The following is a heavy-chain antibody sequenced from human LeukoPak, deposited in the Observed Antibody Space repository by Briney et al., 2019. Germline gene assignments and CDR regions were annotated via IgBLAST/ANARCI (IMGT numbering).Heavy chain of an antibody. V-gene: IGHV3-74*01. CDR2: INSDGSTT. Sequence: PGGSLRLSCGASGFTFSSYWMHWVRQAPGKRLVWISRINSDGSTTSYADSVKGRFTISRDNAKNTLYLQMNSLRAEDTAVYYCARGNYYGQDYWGQGTLVTVSS. J-gene: IGHJ4*02. D-gene: IGHD3-10*01. CDR1: GFTFSSYW. CDR3: ARGNYYGQDY.